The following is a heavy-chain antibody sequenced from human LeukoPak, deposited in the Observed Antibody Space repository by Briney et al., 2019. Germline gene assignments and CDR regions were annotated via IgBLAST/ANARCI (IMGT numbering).Heavy chain of an antibody. CDR2: ISYDGSNK. J-gene: IGHJ4*02. CDR3: AGPSTGDYVWGSYRPTDDY. D-gene: IGHD3-16*02. CDR1: GFTFSSYG. Sequence: PGRSLRLSCAASGFTFSSYGMHWVRQAPGKGLEWVAVISYDGSNKYYADSVKGRFTISRDNSKNTLYLQMNSLRAEDTAVYYCAGPSTGDYVWGSYRPTDDYWGQGTLVTVSS. V-gene: IGHV3-30*03.